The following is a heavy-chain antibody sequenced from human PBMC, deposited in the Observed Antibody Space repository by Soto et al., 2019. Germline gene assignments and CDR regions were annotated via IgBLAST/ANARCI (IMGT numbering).Heavy chain of an antibody. CDR3: ARSDTSGIHDIYS. D-gene: IGHD3-16*01. V-gene: IGHV4-59*02. J-gene: IGHJ4*02. CDR1: GDYANSYY. Sequence: SETLSLTCTVTGDYANSYYWSWMREPPGKGLECMGYVYYSGSTNYNPSLKSRVTISVDTSKNQISLRLKSVTAADTAVYYCARSDTSGIHDIYSWGQRSLLTVSS. CDR2: VYYSGST.